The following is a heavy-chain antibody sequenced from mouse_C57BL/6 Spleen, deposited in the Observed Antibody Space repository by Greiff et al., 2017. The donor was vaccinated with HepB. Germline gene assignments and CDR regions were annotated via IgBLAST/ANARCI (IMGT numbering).Heavy chain of an antibody. D-gene: IGHD1-1*01. CDR3: ATPYYYGSSYWYFDV. CDR1: GFTFSDYY. J-gene: IGHJ1*03. CDR2: ISNGGGST. V-gene: IGHV5-12*01. Sequence: DVMLVESGGGLVQPGGSLKLSCAASGFTFSDYYMYWVRQTPEKRLEWVAYISNGGGSTYYPDTVKGRFTISRDNAKNTLYLQMSRLKSEDTAMYYCATPYYYGSSYWYFDVWGTGTTVTVSS.